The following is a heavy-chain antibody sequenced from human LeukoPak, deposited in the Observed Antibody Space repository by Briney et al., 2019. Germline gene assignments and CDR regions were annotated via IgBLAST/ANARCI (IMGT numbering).Heavy chain of an antibody. V-gene: IGHV3-74*01. D-gene: IGHD3-22*01. CDR1: GFTFSTYW. Sequence: GGSLRLSCAASGFTFSTYWMHWVRQAPGKGLVWVSRINSDGSSPSYADSVKGRFTLSRDNAKNTLYLQMNSLGAEDTAVYYCATTYYYDSSGYAGYWGQGTLVTVSS. CDR2: INSDGSSP. J-gene: IGHJ4*02. CDR3: ATTYYYDSSGYAGY.